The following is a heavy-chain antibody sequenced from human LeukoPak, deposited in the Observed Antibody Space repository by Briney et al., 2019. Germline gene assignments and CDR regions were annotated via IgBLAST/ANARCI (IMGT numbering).Heavy chain of an antibody. CDR3: ATSRPSEWLFLRDAFDI. Sequence: GGSLRLSCAASGFTFSDYYMSWIRQAPGKGLEWVSYISSSGSTIYYADSVKGRFTISRDNAKNSLYLQMNSLRAEDTAVYYCATSRPSEWLFLRDAFDIWGQGTMVTVSS. CDR2: ISSSGSTI. J-gene: IGHJ3*02. D-gene: IGHD3-22*01. CDR1: GFTFSDYY. V-gene: IGHV3-11*01.